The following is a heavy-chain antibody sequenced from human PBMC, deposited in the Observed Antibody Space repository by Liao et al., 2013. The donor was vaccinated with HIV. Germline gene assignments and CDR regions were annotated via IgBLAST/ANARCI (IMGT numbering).Heavy chain of an antibody. CDR3: ARAYYDSSGYYVFQH. CDR2: IYTSGST. J-gene: IGHJ1*01. D-gene: IGHD3-22*01. CDR1: GGSISSYY. V-gene: IGHV4-59*10. Sequence: QVQLQQWGGGLLKPSETLSLTCTVSGGSISSYYWSWIRQPAGKGLEWIGRIYTSGSTNYNPSLKSRVTMSVDTSKNQFSLKLSSVTAADTAVYYCARAYYDSSGYYVFQHWGQGTLVTVSS.